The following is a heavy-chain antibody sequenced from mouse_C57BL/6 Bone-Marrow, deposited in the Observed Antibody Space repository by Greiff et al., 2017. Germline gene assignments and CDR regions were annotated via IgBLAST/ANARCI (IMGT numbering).Heavy chain of an antibody. CDR1: GFNIKDDY. Sequence: EVQRVESGAELVRPGASVKLSCTASGFNIKDDYMHWVKQRPEQGLEWIGWIDPENGDTEYASKFQGKATITADTSSNTAYLQLSSLTSEDTAVYYCTTDSLAMDYWGQGTSVTVSS. D-gene: IGHD6-2*01. CDR3: TTDSLAMDY. CDR2: IDPENGDT. J-gene: IGHJ4*01. V-gene: IGHV14-4*01.